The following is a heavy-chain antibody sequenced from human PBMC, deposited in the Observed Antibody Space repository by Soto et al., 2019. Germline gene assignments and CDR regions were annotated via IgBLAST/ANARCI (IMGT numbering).Heavy chain of an antibody. V-gene: IGHV1-69*01. Sequence: QVQLVQSGAEVKKPGSSVKVSCKASGGTFSSYAISWVRQAPGQGLEWMGGIIPIFGTANYAQKFQGRVTISADESTSTAYMELSSLRSEDTAVYYCARSIVVVPAADSYYYYYGMDVCGQGTTVTVSS. CDR2: IIPIFGTA. D-gene: IGHD2-2*01. CDR3: ARSIVVVPAADSYYYYYGMDV. J-gene: IGHJ6*02. CDR1: GGTFSSYA.